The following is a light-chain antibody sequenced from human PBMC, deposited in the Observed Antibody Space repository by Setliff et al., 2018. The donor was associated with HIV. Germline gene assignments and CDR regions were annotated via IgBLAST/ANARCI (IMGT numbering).Light chain of an antibody. CDR3: QQYRSTPWT. V-gene: IGKV4-1*01. J-gene: IGKJ1*01. CDR2: WAS. CDR1: QSVFYSSINKNC. Sequence: DIVMTQSPDSLAVSLGERATINCKSSQSVFYSSINKNCLAWYQQKPGQPPKLLIYWASTRESGVPDRFSGSGSGTDFTLTIRSLQAEDVAIYYCQQYRSTPWTFGQGTKVDIK.